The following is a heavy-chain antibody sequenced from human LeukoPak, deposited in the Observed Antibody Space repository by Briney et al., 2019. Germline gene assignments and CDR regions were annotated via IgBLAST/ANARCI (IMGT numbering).Heavy chain of an antibody. D-gene: IGHD2/OR15-2a*01. J-gene: IGHJ4*02. Sequence: PSETLSLTCTVSGGSISSYYWSWIRQPPGKGLEWIGYIYYSGSTNYNPSLKSRVTISVDTSKNQFSLKLSSATAADTAVYYCARIVRRPGGGQYFDYWGQGTLVTVSS. V-gene: IGHV4-59*08. CDR1: GGSISSYY. CDR3: ARIVRRPGGGQYFDY. CDR2: IYYSGST.